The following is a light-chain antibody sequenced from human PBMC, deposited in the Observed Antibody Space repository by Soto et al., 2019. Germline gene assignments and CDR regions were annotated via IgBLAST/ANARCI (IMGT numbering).Light chain of an antibody. Sequence: DIQMTQSPSSLSASAGDRVTITSRASQSISSYLNWYQQKPGKAPRLLIYAASSLQSGVPSRFSGSGSGTDFTLTISSLQPEDFATYYCQQSYSTPRTFGQGTKVDIK. CDR3: QQSYSTPRT. J-gene: IGKJ1*01. CDR1: QSISSY. CDR2: AAS. V-gene: IGKV1-39*01.